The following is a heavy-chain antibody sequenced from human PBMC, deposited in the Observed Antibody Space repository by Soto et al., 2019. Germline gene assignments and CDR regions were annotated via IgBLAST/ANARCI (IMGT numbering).Heavy chain of an antibody. D-gene: IGHD5-12*01. CDR3: AGGFDDYAFDY. V-gene: IGHV3-53*01. J-gene: IGHJ4*02. CDR1: EFTVSSYY. CDR2: IYGGGST. Sequence: EVQLVESGGGLIQPGGSLRLSCAASEFTVSSYYMTWVRQAPGKGLEWVSTIYGGGSTYYADSVKGRFTISNDKSRNTLYLQSNSLRAEDTAVYYWAGGFDDYAFDYWGQGTLVTVSS.